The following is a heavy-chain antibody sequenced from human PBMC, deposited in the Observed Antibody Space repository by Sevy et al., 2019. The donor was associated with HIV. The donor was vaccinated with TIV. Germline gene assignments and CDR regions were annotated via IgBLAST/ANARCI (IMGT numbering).Heavy chain of an antibody. CDR1: GFTFNNYA. Sequence: GGSLRLSCAASGFTFNNYAMSWVRQPPGKGLEWASGLIENGVDTYYSDSVRGRFTISRDNSKNTLYLQMNSLRAEDTAIYYCVKDYMFAADWAPDSWGQGTLATVSS. CDR2: LIENGVDT. J-gene: IGHJ4*02. V-gene: IGHV3-23*01. D-gene: IGHD3-10*02. CDR3: VKDYMFAADWAPDS.